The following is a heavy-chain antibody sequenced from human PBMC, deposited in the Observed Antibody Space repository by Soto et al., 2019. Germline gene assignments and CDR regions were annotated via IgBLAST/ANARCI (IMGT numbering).Heavy chain of an antibody. CDR2: IIPIFGTA. CDR1: GGTFSSYA. CDR3: QLIPLNAYGDSGDFDS. V-gene: IGHV1-69*06. J-gene: IGHJ4*02. Sequence: QVQLVQSGAEVQKPGSSVKVSCKASGGTFSSYAISWVRQAPGQGLEWMGGIIPIFGTANYAQKFQGRVTITGDKPTSTAYMELSSLRSEEPAVYYPQLIPLNAYGDSGDFDSWGQGPLVPVSS. D-gene: IGHD4-17*01.